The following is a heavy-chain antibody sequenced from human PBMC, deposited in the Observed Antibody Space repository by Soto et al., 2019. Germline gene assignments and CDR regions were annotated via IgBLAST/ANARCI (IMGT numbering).Heavy chain of an antibody. D-gene: IGHD5-12*01. CDR1: GFTFSSHS. Sequence: GESLKISCAASGFTFSSHSMNWVRQAPGKGLEWVSSISSSSSYIYYADSVKGRFTIPRDNSKNTLYLQMNSLRAEDTAVYYCAKDQLGATISLGFDYWGQGTLVTVSS. V-gene: IGHV3-21*04. CDR3: AKDQLGATISLGFDY. CDR2: ISSSSSYI. J-gene: IGHJ4*02.